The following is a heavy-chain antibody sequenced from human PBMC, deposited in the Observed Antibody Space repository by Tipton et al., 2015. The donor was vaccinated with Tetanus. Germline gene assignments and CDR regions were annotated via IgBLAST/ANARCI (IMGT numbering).Heavy chain of an antibody. D-gene: IGHD3-22*01. CDR1: GYTFTSHG. J-gene: IGHJ4*02. CDR2: IIPIFGTA. CDR3: ARVRETYYYDSSGYYSLDY. Sequence: QLVQSGAEVKKPGASVKVSCKASGYTFTSHGISWVRQAPGQGLEWMGWIIPIFGTANYAQKFQGRVTITADESTSTAYMELSSLRSEDTAVYYCARVRETYYYDSSGYYSLDYWGQGTLVTVSS. V-gene: IGHV1-69*13.